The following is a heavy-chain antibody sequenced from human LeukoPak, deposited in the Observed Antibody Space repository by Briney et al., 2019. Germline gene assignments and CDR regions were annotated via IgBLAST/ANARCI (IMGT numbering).Heavy chain of an antibody. J-gene: IGHJ4*02. CDR1: GYTFTSYY. D-gene: IGHD3-22*01. CDR2: INPSGGST. Sequence: GASVKVSCKASGYTFTSYYMHWVRQAPGQGLEWMGIINPSGGSTSYAQKFQGRVTMTRDTSTSTVYMELSSLRSEDTAVYYCARVEPIDYYDSSGYYVYWGQGTLVTVSS. V-gene: IGHV1-46*01. CDR3: ARVEPIDYYDSSGYYVY.